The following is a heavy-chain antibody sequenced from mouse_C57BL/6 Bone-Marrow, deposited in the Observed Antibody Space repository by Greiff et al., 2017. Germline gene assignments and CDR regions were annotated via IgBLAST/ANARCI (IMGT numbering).Heavy chain of an antibody. V-gene: IGHV1-80*01. Sequence: QVQLQQSGAELVKPGASVKISCKASGYAFSSYWMNWVKQRPGKGLEWIGQIYPGDGDTNYNGKFKGKATLTADKSSSTAYMQLSSLTSEDSAVYFCARWRAGNPYAMDYWGQGTSVTVSS. CDR3: ARWRAGNPYAMDY. CDR1: GYAFSSYW. D-gene: IGHD2-1*01. CDR2: IYPGDGDT. J-gene: IGHJ4*01.